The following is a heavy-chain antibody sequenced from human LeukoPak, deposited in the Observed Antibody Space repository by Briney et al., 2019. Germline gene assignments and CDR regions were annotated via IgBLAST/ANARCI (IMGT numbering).Heavy chain of an antibody. CDR3: ARAGYSKYYYYYGMDV. J-gene: IGHJ6*04. D-gene: IGHD6-13*01. CDR1: GGTFSSYA. V-gene: IGHV1-69*13. CDR2: IIPIFGTA. Sequence: SVKVSCKASGGTFSSYAISWVRQAPGQGLEWMGGIIPIFGTANYAQKFQGRVTITADESTSTAYMEPSSLRSEDTAVYYCARAGYSKYYYYYGMDVWGKGTTVTVSS.